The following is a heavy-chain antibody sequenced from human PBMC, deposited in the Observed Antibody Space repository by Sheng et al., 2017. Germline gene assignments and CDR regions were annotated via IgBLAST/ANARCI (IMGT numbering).Heavy chain of an antibody. Sequence: EVQLVESGGGLVQPGGSLRLSCAASGFTFSSYEMNWVRQAPGKGLEWVSYISSTGKTIYYADSVKGRFTISRDNAKNSLYLQMNDLRGEDTAVYHCARVALLGVGAGHNWFGPWGQGTLVTVSS. V-gene: IGHV3-48*03. CDR2: ISSTGKTI. CDR1: GFTFSSYE. CDR3: ARVALLGVGAGHNWFGP. D-gene: IGHD3-16*01. J-gene: IGHJ5*02.